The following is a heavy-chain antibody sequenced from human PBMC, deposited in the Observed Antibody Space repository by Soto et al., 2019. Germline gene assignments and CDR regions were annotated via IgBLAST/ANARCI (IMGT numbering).Heavy chain of an antibody. D-gene: IGHD3-22*01. J-gene: IGHJ4*02. V-gene: IGHV4-39*02. CDR3: AREAGYYDSSGYFQYYFDY. CDR1: GGSISSSSYY. CDR2: IYYSGST. Sequence: SETLSLTCTVSGGSISSSSYYWGWIRQPPGKGLEWIGSIYYSGSTYYNPSLKSRVTISVDTSKNQFSLKLSSVTAADTAVYYCAREAGYYDSSGYFQYYFDYWGQGTLVTVSS.